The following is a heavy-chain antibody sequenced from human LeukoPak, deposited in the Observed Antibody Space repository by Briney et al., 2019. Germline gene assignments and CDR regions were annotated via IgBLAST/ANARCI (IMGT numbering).Heavy chain of an antibody. J-gene: IGHJ6*03. V-gene: IGHV4-59*01. CDR1: GGSISSYY. CDR2: IYYSGRT. CDR3: ARVRWNDSLDSYMDV. D-gene: IGHD1-1*01. Sequence: SETLSLTRTVSGGSISSYYWSWIGQPPGKGLEGMGYIYYSGRTNYNPPLKSRVTISVDTSKHQFSLKLSSVTAADPAVYYCARVRWNDSLDSYMDVWGKGTTVTVSS.